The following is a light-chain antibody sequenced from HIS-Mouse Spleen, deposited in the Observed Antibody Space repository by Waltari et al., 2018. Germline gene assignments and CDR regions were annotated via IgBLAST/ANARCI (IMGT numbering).Light chain of an antibody. CDR2: YVS. CDR3: SSYTSSSTYV. CDR1: SSDVGGYNS. Sequence: QSALTQPASVSGSPGQSLTISCTGTSSDVGGYNSVSWYQQHPGKAPKLMLYYVSNRPSGVSNRFSGSKSGNTASLTISGLQAEDEADYYCSSYTSSSTYVFGTGTKVTVL. J-gene: IGLJ1*01. V-gene: IGLV2-14*03.